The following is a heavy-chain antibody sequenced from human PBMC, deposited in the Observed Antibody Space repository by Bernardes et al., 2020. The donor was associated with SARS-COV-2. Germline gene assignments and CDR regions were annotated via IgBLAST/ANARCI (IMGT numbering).Heavy chain of an antibody. J-gene: IGHJ4*02. CDR2: INHSGTT. D-gene: IGHD3-22*01. CDR3: ARPYYYETNGDDN. V-gene: IGHV4-34*01. CDR1: DGSFSGSY. Sequence: WVSLRLTCAVYDGSFSGSYWSWIRQPPGKGLAWIGEINHSGTTHYNPSLKSRVTISVDTSKNQFSLKLSSVTAADTAVYYCARPYYYETNGDDNWGPGTLVTVSS.